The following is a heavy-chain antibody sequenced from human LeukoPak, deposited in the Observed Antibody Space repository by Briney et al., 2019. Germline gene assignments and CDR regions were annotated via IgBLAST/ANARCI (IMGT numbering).Heavy chain of an antibody. CDR3: ARIAVAGIGAFDI. CDR1: GYTFTSYA. D-gene: IGHD6-19*01. CDR2: INAGNGNT. V-gene: IGHV1-3*01. J-gene: IGHJ3*02. Sequence: ASVKVSCKASGYTFTSYAMHWVRQAPGQRLEWMGWINAGNGNTKYSQKFQGRVTITRDTSASTAYMELSSLRSEDTAVYYCARIAVAGIGAFDIWGQGTMVTVSS.